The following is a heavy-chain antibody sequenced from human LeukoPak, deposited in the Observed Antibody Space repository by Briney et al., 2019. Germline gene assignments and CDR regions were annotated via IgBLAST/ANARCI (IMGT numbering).Heavy chain of an antibody. D-gene: IGHD2-2*01. V-gene: IGHV3-21*01. Sequence: PGGSLRLSCAASGFTFSSYSMNWVRQAPGKGLEWVSSISSSSSYIYYADSVKGRFTISRDNAKNSLYLQMNSLRAEDTAVYYCARSCTSCYDFDYWGQGTLVTVSS. CDR1: GFTFSSYS. CDR2: ISSSSSYI. CDR3: ARSCTSCYDFDY. J-gene: IGHJ4*02.